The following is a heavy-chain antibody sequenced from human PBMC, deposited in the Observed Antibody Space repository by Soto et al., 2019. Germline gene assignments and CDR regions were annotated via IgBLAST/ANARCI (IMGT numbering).Heavy chain of an antibody. J-gene: IGHJ6*02. CDR1: GFTFSSYA. Sequence: GGSLRLSCAASGFTFSSYAMHWVRQAPGKGLEWVAVISYDGSNKYYADSVKGRFTISRDNSKNTLYLQMNSLRAEDTAVYYCAREITIFGVVIIQDYYYGMDVWDQGTTVTVSS. D-gene: IGHD3-3*01. CDR2: ISYDGSNK. CDR3: AREITIFGVVIIQDYYYGMDV. V-gene: IGHV3-30*04.